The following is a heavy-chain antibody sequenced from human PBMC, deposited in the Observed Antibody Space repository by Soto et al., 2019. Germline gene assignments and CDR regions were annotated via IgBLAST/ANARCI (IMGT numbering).Heavy chain of an antibody. Sequence: GESLKISCKGSGYIFTSYWISWVRQMPGKGLEWMGRIDPSDSYTNYSPSFQGHVTISADKSISTAYLQWSSLKASETAMYYCARQDTMVRGPPMDVWGQGTTVTVSS. CDR3: ARQDTMVRGPPMDV. D-gene: IGHD3-10*01. CDR2: IDPSDSYT. CDR1: GYIFTSYW. J-gene: IGHJ6*02. V-gene: IGHV5-10-1*01.